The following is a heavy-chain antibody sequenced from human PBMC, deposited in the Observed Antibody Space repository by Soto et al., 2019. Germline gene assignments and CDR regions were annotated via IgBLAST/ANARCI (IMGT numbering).Heavy chain of an antibody. CDR3: ARVGVATVTTRYYYGMDV. D-gene: IGHD4-17*01. Sequence: QVQLVQSGAEVKKPGSSVKVSCKASGGTFSSYAISWVRQAPGQGLEWMGGIIPIFGTANYAQKFQGRVTITADESTSTAYMELSSLRSEDTAVYYCARVGVATVTTRYYYGMDVWGQGTTVTVSS. CDR1: GGTFSSYA. J-gene: IGHJ6*02. V-gene: IGHV1-69*12. CDR2: IIPIFGTA.